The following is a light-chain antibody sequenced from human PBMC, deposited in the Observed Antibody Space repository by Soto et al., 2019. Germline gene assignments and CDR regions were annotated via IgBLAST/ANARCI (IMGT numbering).Light chain of an antibody. CDR3: QQSYSTLYT. CDR1: QSMSSY. V-gene: IGKV1-39*01. CDR2: AAS. J-gene: IGKJ2*01. Sequence: IQLTQSPSSLSASVGDRVTITCRASQSMSSYLNWYQQKPVKAPTLLILAASRLKSGVPSRFSGSGSGTYFNLTISSLQPEDFATYYCQQSYSTLYTFGQWTKVEIK.